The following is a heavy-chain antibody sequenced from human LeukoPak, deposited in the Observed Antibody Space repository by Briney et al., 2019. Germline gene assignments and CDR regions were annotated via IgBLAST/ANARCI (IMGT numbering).Heavy chain of an antibody. V-gene: IGHV3-53*01. CDR3: ALRTYSSNPSALEI. J-gene: IGHJ3*02. Sequence: GGSLRLSCAASGFTVSSNYMSWVRQAPGKGLEWVSVIYSGGSTYYADSVKGRFTISRDNSKNTLYLQMNSLRAEDTAVYYCALRTYSSNPSALEIWGQGTMVTVSS. CDR1: GFTVSSNY. D-gene: IGHD6-13*01. CDR2: IYSGGST.